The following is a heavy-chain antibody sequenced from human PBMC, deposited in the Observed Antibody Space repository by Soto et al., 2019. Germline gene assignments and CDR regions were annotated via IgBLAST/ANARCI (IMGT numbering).Heavy chain of an antibody. CDR1: GFSFSISP. J-gene: IGHJ4*02. CDR3: ARDPKTSGGQHWAFNYFDS. D-gene: IGHD7-27*01. Sequence: GGSLRLSCAASGFSFSISPMHWVRQAPGKGPEWVALISYDGTNKFYADSVKGRFTISRGNSKSTLYLQVDSLRPEDAAVYYCARDPKTSGGQHWAFNYFDSWGQGTLVTVSS. CDR2: ISYDGTNK. V-gene: IGHV3-30-3*01.